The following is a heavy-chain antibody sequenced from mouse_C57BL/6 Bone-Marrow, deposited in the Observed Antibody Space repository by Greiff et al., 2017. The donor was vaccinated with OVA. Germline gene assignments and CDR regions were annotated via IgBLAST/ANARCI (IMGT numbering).Heavy chain of an antibody. D-gene: IGHD6-1*01. CDR3: ARHSQDGGDFDY. CDR1: GFTFSDYG. J-gene: IGHJ2*01. Sequence: EVKLVESGGGLVQPGGSLKLSCAASGFTFSDYGMAWVRQAPRKGPEWVAFISNLAYSIYYADTVTGRFTISRENAKNTLYLEMSSLRSEDTAMYYCARHSQDGGDFDYWGQGTTLTVSS. V-gene: IGHV5-15*01. CDR2: ISNLAYSI.